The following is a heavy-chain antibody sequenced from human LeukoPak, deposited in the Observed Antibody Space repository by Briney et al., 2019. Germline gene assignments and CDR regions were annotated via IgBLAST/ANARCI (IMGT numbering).Heavy chain of an antibody. CDR2: ISSSSSTI. V-gene: IGHV3-48*04. J-gene: IGHJ4*02. CDR3: AKSGERWQQFWYYDN. Sequence: QSGGSLGLSCAASGFTFSSYSMNWVRQAPGKGLEWVSYISSSSSTIYYADSVKGRFTISRDNAKNSLYLQMNSLRAEDTAVYYCAKSGERWQQFWYYDNWGQGTFITVSS. D-gene: IGHD5-24*01. CDR1: GFTFSSYS.